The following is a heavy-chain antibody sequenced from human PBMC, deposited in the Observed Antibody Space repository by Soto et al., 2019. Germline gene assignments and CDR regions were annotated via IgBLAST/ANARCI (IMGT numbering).Heavy chain of an antibody. J-gene: IGHJ4*02. D-gene: IGHD1-26*01. CDR1: GGSISVYY. Sequence: SETLSLTCTISGGSISVYYWSWIRQTPGQGLEWIGYIYASGSPYYNPSLRSRVTISADTCKNQISLKLTSPTAADTAVYYCARGVGSSPPQYWGRGTLVTVSS. V-gene: IGHV4-59*01. CDR3: ARGVGSSPPQY. CDR2: IYASGSP.